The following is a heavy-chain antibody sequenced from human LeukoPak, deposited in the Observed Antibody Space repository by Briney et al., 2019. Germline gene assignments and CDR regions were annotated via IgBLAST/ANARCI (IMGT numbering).Heavy chain of an antibody. CDR1: GITLSSYW. D-gene: IGHD3-22*01. CDR2: IKQDGSEK. V-gene: IGHV3-7*03. J-gene: IGHJ3*02. CDR3: ARETYYYDSSGPYSGAFDI. Sequence: PGGSLRLSCAASGITLSSYWMSWVRQAPGKGLEWVAQIKQDGSEKYYVDSVKGRFTVSRDNAKNSLYLQMNSLRAEDTAVYYCARETYYYDSSGPYSGAFDIWGQGTMVTVSS.